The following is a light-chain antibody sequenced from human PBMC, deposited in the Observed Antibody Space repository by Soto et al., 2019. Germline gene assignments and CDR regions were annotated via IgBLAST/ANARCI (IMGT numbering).Light chain of an antibody. Sequence: EIVLTQSPGTLSLSPGERATLSCRASQSVSSINLAWYQQQPGQAPRLLIYGAASRATGIPDRFSDSGSGTDFILTISRLEPEDFAVYYWQQNGSSQYTCGQGTKLEIK. CDR2: GAA. J-gene: IGKJ2*01. CDR1: QSVSSIN. V-gene: IGKV3-20*01. CDR3: QQNGSSQYT.